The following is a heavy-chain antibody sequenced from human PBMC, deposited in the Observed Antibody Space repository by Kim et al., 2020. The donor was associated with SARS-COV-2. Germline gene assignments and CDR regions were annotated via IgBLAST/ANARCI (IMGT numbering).Heavy chain of an antibody. CDR2: IYYSGST. CDR3: ARVRPRDYDFWSGHAPDYFDY. CDR1: GGSISSYY. Sequence: SETLSLTCTVSGGSISSYYWSWIRQPPGKGLEWIGYIYYSGSTNYNPSLKSRVTISVDTSKNQFSLKLSSVTAADTAVYYCARVRPRDYDFWSGHAPDYFDYWGQGTLVTVSS. J-gene: IGHJ4*02. V-gene: IGHV4-59*01. D-gene: IGHD3-3*01.